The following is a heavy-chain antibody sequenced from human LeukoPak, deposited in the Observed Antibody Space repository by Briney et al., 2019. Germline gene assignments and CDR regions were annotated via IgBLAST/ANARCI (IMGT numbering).Heavy chain of an antibody. V-gene: IGHV4-34*01. CDR1: GGSFSGYY. D-gene: IGHD3-10*01. CDR3: ASSIGVRGVLPRRYFDY. CDR2: INHSGST. J-gene: IGHJ4*02. Sequence: SETLSLTSAVYGGSFSGYYWSWIRQPPGKGLEWIGEINHSGSTNYNPSLKSRVTISVDTSKNQFSLKLSSVTAADTAVYYCASSIGVRGVLPRRYFDYWGQGTLVTVSS.